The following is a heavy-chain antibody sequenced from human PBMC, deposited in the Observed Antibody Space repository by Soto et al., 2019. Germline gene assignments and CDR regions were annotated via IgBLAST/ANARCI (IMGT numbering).Heavy chain of an antibody. CDR2: IIPIFGTA. D-gene: IGHD3-3*01. Sequence: SVKVSCKASGGTFSSYAISWVRQAPGQGLEWMGGIIPIFGTANYAQKFQGRVTITADESTSTAYMELSSLRSEDTAVYYCARGDHTIFGTDYYYYYMDVWGKGTTVTVSS. V-gene: IGHV1-69*13. CDR3: ARGDHTIFGTDYYYYYMDV. J-gene: IGHJ6*03. CDR1: GGTFSSYA.